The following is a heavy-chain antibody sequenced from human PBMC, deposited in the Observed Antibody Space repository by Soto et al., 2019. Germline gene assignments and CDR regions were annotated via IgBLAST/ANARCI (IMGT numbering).Heavy chain of an antibody. CDR2: IWYDGSNK. D-gene: IGHD3-10*01. CDR3: ARGGLWFGELTNWFDP. CDR1: GFTFSSYG. J-gene: IGHJ5*02. V-gene: IGHV3-33*01. Sequence: QVQLVESGGGVVQPGRSLRLSCAASGFTFSSYGMHWVRQAPGKGLEWVAVIWYDGSNKYYADSVKGRFTISRDNSKNTLYRQMNSLRAEDTAVYYCARGGLWFGELTNWFDPWGQGTLVTVSS.